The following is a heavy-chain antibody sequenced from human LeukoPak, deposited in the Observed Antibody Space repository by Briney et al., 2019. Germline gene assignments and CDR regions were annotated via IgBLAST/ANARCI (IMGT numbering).Heavy chain of an antibody. J-gene: IGHJ3*02. V-gene: IGHV3-23*01. D-gene: IGHD6-13*01. CDR1: GFTFSSYA. Sequence: PGGSLRLSCAASGFTFSSYAMSWVRQAPGKGLEWVSAISGSGGSTYYANSVKGRFTISRDNSKNTLYLQMNSLRAEDTAVYYCAKIGQQLGDAFDIWGQGTMVTVSS. CDR3: AKIGQQLGDAFDI. CDR2: ISGSGGST.